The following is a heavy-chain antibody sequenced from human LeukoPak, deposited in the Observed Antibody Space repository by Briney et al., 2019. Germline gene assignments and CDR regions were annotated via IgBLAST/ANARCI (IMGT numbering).Heavy chain of an antibody. Sequence: SETLSLTCTVSGGSISSNSYYWGWIRQPPGEGLGWIGCIYDSGSTYYHPSLKSRVTISVDTSKDQFSLKLSSVTAADPAVYYCARPDYVWGSYRNIDYWGQGTLVTVSS. J-gene: IGHJ4*02. CDR3: ARPDYVWGSYRNIDY. V-gene: IGHV4-39*01. CDR1: GGSISSNSYY. CDR2: IYDSGST. D-gene: IGHD3-16*02.